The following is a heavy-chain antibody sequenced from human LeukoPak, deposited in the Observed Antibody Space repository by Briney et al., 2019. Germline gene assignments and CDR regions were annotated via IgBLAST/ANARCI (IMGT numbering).Heavy chain of an antibody. J-gene: IGHJ5*02. Sequence: SETLSLTCSVSGDSISEYYWSWIRQPPGKGLEWIGYIYVSGNTNYYPSLKSRVTLSLDTSENQFSLKMTSVTAADTAIYYCARDHGWSGFNWFDPWGQGTLVTVSS. CDR3: ARDHGWSGFNWFDP. V-gene: IGHV4-59*01. CDR2: IYVSGNT. CDR1: GDSISEYY. D-gene: IGHD3-3*01.